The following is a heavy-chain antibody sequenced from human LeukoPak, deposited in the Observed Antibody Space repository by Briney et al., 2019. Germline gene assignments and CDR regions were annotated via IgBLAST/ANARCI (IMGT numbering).Heavy chain of an antibody. D-gene: IGHD4-23*01. Sequence: SVKVSCKASGGTFSSYAISWVRQAPGQGLEWMGGIIPIFGTANYAQKFQGRVTITADESTSTAYMELSSLRSEDTAVYYCAREVNYGGNFDYWGQGTLVTVSS. CDR2: IIPIFGTA. CDR1: GGTFSSYA. CDR3: AREVNYGGNFDY. J-gene: IGHJ4*02. V-gene: IGHV1-69*13.